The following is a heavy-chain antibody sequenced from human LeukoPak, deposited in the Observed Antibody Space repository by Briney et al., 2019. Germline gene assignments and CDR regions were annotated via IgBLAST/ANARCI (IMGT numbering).Heavy chain of an antibody. D-gene: IGHD1-1*01. J-gene: IGHJ4*02. CDR2: IHTSGNT. V-gene: IGHV4-4*07. CDR1: GGSISSYY. Sequence: SETLSLTCTVSGGSISSYYCTWIRQSAGKGLEWIGRIHTSGNTRYNPSLKSRVTMSVGTSNKQFSLRLTSVTAADTAVYYCARNVELSDSYDSWGQGTLVTVSS. CDR3: ARNVELSDSYDS.